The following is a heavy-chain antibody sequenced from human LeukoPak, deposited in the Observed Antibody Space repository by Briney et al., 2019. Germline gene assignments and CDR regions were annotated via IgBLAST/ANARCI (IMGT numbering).Heavy chain of an antibody. CDR1: GFTFSSYG. CDR3: AKDRRWIQYYYFDY. D-gene: IGHD5-24*01. Sequence: GGSLRLSCAASGFTFSSYGMHWVRQAPGKGLEWVAFIRYDGSNKYYADSVKGRFTISRDNSKNTLYLQMNSLRAEDTAVYYCAKDRRWIQYYYFDYWGQGTLVTVSS. CDR2: IRYDGSNK. J-gene: IGHJ4*02. V-gene: IGHV3-30*02.